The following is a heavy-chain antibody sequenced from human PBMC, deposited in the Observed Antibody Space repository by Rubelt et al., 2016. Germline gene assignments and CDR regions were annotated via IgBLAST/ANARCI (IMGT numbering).Heavy chain of an antibody. J-gene: IGHJ4*02. CDR3: ARTSSSSCDY. Sequence: GGSLRLSCAASGLTFSIYAMNWVRRAPGKGLEWVSSISSTSSYIYYADSVKGRFTISRDNAKNSLYLQMNSLRDDDTAVYYCARTSSSSCDYWGQGTLVTVSS. D-gene: IGHD6-6*01. CDR1: GLTFSIYA. CDR2: ISSTSSYI. V-gene: IGHV3-21*01.